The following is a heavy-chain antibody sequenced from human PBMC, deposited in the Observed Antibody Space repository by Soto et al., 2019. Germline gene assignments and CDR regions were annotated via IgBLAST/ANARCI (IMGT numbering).Heavy chain of an antibody. CDR1: AGSLDDYY. Sequence: KPSETLSLTCAVYAGSLDDYYWSWIRQPPGKGLEWIGEISHGGNTNDNPSLKTRLSMSIDTSQNSFSLRLASVTAADTAVYYCARGRSQAVIAATLSPFDYWGQGSLVTVSS. J-gene: IGHJ4*02. D-gene: IGHD2-15*01. V-gene: IGHV4-34*01. CDR2: ISHGGNT. CDR3: ARGRSQAVIAATLSPFDY.